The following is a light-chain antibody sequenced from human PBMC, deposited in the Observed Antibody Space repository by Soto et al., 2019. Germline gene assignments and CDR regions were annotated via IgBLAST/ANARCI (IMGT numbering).Light chain of an antibody. Sequence: QSVLTQTPSVSGAPGQKITMSCTGSSSNIGAGYDVHWYQQVPGAAPRLLIYADNNRPSGVPDRFSASKSGTSASLAITGLQGEDEANYYCATWDDRLNGYVFGGGTKLTVL. V-gene: IGLV1-40*01. J-gene: IGLJ1*01. CDR2: ADN. CDR3: ATWDDRLNGYV. CDR1: SSNIGAGYD.